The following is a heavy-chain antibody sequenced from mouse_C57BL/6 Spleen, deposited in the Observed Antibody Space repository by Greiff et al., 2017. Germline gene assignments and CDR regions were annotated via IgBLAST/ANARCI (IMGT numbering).Heavy chain of an antibody. V-gene: IGHV5-17*01. J-gene: IGHJ4*01. CDR3: ARLYYYAMDY. CDR1: GFTFSDYG. CDR2: ISSGSSTI. Sequence: EVQLVESGGGLVKPGGSLKLSCAASGFTFSDYGMHWVRQAPEKGLEWVAYISSGSSTIYYADTVKGRFTISRDNAKNTLFLQMTSLRSEDTAMYYCARLYYYAMDYWGQGTSVTVS.